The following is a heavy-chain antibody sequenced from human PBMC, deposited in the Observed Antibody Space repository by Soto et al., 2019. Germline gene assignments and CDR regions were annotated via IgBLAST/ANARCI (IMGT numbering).Heavy chain of an antibody. CDR3: AKGRYRIGWYDPYFDY. Sequence: EVQLLEAGGGLVQPGGSLRLYCAASGVTFNRSAMSWVRQAPWKGLEWVSTTSGGAGSTYYADSVKGRFTISRDNSKNTLYLQMNSMRADDTAVYYCAKGRYRIGWYDPYFDYWGQGTLVTVSS. CDR2: TSGGAGST. D-gene: IGHD6-19*01. J-gene: IGHJ4*02. CDR1: GVTFNRSA. V-gene: IGHV3-23*01.